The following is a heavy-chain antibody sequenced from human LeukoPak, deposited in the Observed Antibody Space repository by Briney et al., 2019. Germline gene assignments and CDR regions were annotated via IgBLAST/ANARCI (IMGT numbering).Heavy chain of an antibody. CDR2: IYYSGST. D-gene: IGHD3-10*01. V-gene: IGHV4-39*01. Sequence: SETLSLTCTVSGGSISSSSYYWGWIRQPPGKGLEWIGSIYYSGSTYYNPSLKSRVTISVDTSKNQFSLKLSSVTAAGTAVYYCARQLMVRGVINDYWGQGTLVTVSS. J-gene: IGHJ4*02. CDR1: GGSISSSSYY. CDR3: ARQLMVRGVINDY.